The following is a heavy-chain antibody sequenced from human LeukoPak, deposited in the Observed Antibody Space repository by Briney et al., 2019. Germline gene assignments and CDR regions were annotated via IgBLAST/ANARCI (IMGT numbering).Heavy chain of an antibody. V-gene: IGHV1-69*04. CDR1: GGTFSSYA. CDR3: ARDPYGDYAWFDP. D-gene: IGHD4-17*01. J-gene: IGHJ5*02. CDR2: IIPILGIA. Sequence: SVKVSCKASGGTFSSYAISWVRQAPGQGLEWMGRIIPILGIANYAQKFQGRVTITADKSTSTAYMELSSLRSEDTAVYYCARDPYGDYAWFDPWGQGTLVTVSS.